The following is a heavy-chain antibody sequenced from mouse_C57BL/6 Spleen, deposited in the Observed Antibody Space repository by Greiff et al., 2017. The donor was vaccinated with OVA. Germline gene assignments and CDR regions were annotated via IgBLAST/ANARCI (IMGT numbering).Heavy chain of an antibody. CDR2: IYPSDSET. J-gene: IGHJ4*01. CDR1: GYTFTSYW. D-gene: IGHD1-1*01. V-gene: IGHV1-61*01. CDR3: AREGRTVVATYYAMDY. Sequence: QVQLKQPGAELVRPGSSVKLSCKASGYTFTSYWMDWVKQRPGQGLEWIGNIYPSDSETHYNQKFKDKATLTVDKSSSTAYMQLSSLTSEDSAVYYCAREGRTVVATYYAMDYWGQGTSVTVAS.